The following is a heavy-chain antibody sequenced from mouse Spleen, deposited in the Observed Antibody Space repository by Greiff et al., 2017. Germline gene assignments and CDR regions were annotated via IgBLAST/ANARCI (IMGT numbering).Heavy chain of an antibody. Sequence: QVQLQQSGAELVRPGASVTLSCKASGYTFTDYEMHWVKQTPVHGLEWIGAIDPETGGTAYNQKFKGKAILTADKSSSTAYMELRSLTSEDSAVYYCTRGLWLRGVDYWGQGTTRTVSS. CDR2: IDPETGGT. J-gene: IGHJ2*01. V-gene: IGHV1-15*01. CDR1: GYTFTDYE. CDR3: TRGLWLRGVDY. D-gene: IGHD2-2*01.